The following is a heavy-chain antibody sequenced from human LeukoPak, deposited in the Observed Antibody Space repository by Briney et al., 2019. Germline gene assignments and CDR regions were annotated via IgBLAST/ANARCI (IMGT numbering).Heavy chain of an antibody. V-gene: IGHV4-59*01. J-gene: IGHJ4*02. Sequence: SETLSLTCTVSGGSISNYYWSWIRQPPGKGLEWIGYISYSGSTDHNPSLKSRVTISVDTSKNQFSLRLSSVTAADTAVYYCARGGYEARSYYFDYWGQGTLVTVSS. CDR1: GGSISNYY. CDR2: ISYSGST. CDR3: ARGGYEARSYYFDY. D-gene: IGHD5-12*01.